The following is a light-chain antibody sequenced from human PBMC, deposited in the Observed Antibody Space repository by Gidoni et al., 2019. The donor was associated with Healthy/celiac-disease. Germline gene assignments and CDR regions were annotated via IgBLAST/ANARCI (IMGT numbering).Light chain of an antibody. V-gene: IGLV1-47*01. Sequence: QSVLTQPPSASGTPGQRVTISCSGSSSNIGSNYVYWYQQLPGTAPKLRISRNKQRTSVVPDRFSGSKSGTSASLAISGLRSEYEADYYCAAWDDSLSGSWVFGGGTKLTVL. CDR3: AAWDDSLSGSWV. J-gene: IGLJ3*02. CDR2: RNK. CDR1: SSNIGSNY.